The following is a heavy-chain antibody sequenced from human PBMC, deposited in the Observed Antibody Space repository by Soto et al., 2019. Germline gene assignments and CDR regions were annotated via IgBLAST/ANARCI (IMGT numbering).Heavy chain of an antibody. Sequence: ASVKVSCKASGYTFTSYYMHWVRQAPGQGLEWMGIINPSVGSTSYAQKFQGRVTMTRDTSTSTVYMELSSLRSEDTAVYYCASLAPQYDSSGYYYEFDYWGQGTLVTVSS. J-gene: IGHJ4*02. V-gene: IGHV1-46*01. CDR3: ASLAPQYDSSGYYYEFDY. CDR2: INPSVGST. D-gene: IGHD3-22*01. CDR1: GYTFTSYY.